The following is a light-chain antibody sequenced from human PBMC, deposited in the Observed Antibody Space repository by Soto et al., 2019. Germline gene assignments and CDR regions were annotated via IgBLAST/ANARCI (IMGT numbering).Light chain of an antibody. Sequence: PGEKATLSCRASQSVRSNLAWYQQKPGQAPRLLISGASNRATGIPVRFSGSGSGTDFTLTISGLEPEDFAVYYCQQYGSSSITFGQGTRLEIK. CDR1: QSVRSN. J-gene: IGKJ5*01. V-gene: IGKV3-20*01. CDR2: GAS. CDR3: QQYGSSSIT.